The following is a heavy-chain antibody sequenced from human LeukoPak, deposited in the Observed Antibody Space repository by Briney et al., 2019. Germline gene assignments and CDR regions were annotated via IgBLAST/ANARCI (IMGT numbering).Heavy chain of an antibody. CDR3: ARTGLTGYYGAGSG. V-gene: IGHV1-18*01. J-gene: IGHJ4*02. D-gene: IGHD3-9*01. CDR2: ISAYNGNT. CDR1: GYTFTSYG. Sequence: ASVKVSFKASGYTFTSYGISLVRQAPGQGLEWMGWISAYNGNTNYAQKLQGRVTMTTDTSTSTAYMELMSLRSDDTAVYCCARTGLTGYYGAGSGWGQGTLVTVSS.